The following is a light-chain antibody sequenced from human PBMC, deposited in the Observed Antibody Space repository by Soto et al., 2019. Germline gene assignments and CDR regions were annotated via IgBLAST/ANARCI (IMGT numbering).Light chain of an antibody. CDR2: AAS. J-gene: IGKJ1*01. Sequence: EIVLTQSPGTLSLSPGERATLSCRASQSISSTYLAWYQQKPGQAPSLLIYAASSRATGIPARFSGSGSGTDFTLTISSLQSEDFAVYYCQQYNNWPRTFGQGTKV. V-gene: IGKV3-15*01. CDR3: QQYNNWPRT. CDR1: QSISSTY.